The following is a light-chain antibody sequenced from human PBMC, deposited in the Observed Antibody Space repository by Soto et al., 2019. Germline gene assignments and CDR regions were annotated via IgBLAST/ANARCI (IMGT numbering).Light chain of an antibody. CDR3: QQRSSWIT. Sequence: VLTQSPATLSLSPMERATLSCRASQSVSTYLAWYQQKPGQAPRLLIYDASNGATGIPARFSGSGSATDFTLTISSIEPEDFAVYYCQQRSSWITFGQGTRLEIK. CDR1: QSVSTY. J-gene: IGKJ5*01. V-gene: IGKV3-11*01. CDR2: DAS.